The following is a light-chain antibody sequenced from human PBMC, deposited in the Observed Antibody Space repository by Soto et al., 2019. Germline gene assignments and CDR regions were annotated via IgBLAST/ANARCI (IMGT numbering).Light chain of an antibody. CDR3: QQYGSAPRS. J-gene: IGKJ2*03. CDR1: QSVSRNY. CDR2: GAS. Sequence: EIVLTQSPGTLSLSPGERATLSCRASQSVSRNYLAWYQQKPGQAPRLLIYGASNRATGISDRCSGSGSGKHLSITMTRVEPEKFPVYYCQQYGSAPRSFGQGNKWDIK. V-gene: IGKV3-20*01.